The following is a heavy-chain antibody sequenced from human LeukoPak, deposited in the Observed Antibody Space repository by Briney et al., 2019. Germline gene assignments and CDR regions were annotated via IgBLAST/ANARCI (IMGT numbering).Heavy chain of an antibody. J-gene: IGHJ4*02. CDR1: GYSISSGYY. D-gene: IGHD4-23*01. Sequence: PSETLSLTCTVSGYSISSGYYWGWIRQPPGKGLEWIGSIYHSGSTYYNPSLKSRVTISADTSKNQFSLKLTSVTAADTAVYYCARERYGGVDYWGQGTLVTVSS. CDR3: ARERYGGVDY. CDR2: IYHSGST. V-gene: IGHV4-38-2*02.